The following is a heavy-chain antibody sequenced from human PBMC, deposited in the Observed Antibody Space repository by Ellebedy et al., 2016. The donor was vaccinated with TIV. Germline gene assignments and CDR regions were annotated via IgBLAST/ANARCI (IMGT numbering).Heavy chain of an antibody. D-gene: IGHD2-21*01. CDR1: GYSISSGYY. Sequence: MPSETLSLTCSVSGYSISSGYYWGWIRQPPGKGLEWIGSMFHSGSTAYNPSLKSRVTMSVDTAKNQFSLKLSSASAADTAVYFCARSPHCGLSGCHIGGHSFDNWGQGTLVTVPS. J-gene: IGHJ4*02. CDR2: MFHSGST. CDR3: ARSPHCGLSGCHIGGHSFDN. V-gene: IGHV4-38-2*02.